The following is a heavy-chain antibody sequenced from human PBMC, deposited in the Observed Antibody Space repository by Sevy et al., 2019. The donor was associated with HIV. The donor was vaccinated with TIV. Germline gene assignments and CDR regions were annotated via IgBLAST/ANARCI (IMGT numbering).Heavy chain of an antibody. CDR1: GGSITSLY. Sequence: SETLSLTCTVSGGSITSLYWNWIRQPPGKGLEWIANIYYNGHINYNPSLKSRVTISLDTSKNQFSLRLNSVTAADTAMYYCAGENAWGRGYSWGQGTLVTVSS. D-gene: IGHD1-26*01. CDR3: AGENAWGRGYS. J-gene: IGHJ4*02. CDR2: IYYNGHI. V-gene: IGHV4-59*08.